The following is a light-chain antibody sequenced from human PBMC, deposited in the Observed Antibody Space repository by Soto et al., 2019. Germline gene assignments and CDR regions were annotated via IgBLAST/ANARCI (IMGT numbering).Light chain of an antibody. CDR1: QSISSY. Sequence: DIQMTPPPSSLSASVGDRVTITCRASQSISSYLNWYQQKPGKVPKLLIYAASSLQSGVPSRFSGSASGTEFTLTISSLESDDFATYYCQQYHRYSTFGQGTKVDIK. J-gene: IGKJ1*01. V-gene: IGKV1-17*01. CDR2: AAS. CDR3: QQYHRYST.